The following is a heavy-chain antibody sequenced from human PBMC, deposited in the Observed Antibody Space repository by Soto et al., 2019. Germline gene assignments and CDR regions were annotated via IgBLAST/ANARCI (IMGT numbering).Heavy chain of an antibody. Sequence: QVQLQESGPGLVKPSQTLSLTCNVSGGPINSPDYYWTWIRQSPGMGLEWIGYLYFNGGTQYNPSLRTPISMSLDTSKKHFSLKMRSVTGADTAVYYCARGISKYSSWYEPHTWFDAWGQGALVTVSS. D-gene: IGHD6-13*01. CDR1: GGPINSPDYY. V-gene: IGHV4-30-4*01. CDR3: ARGISKYSSWYEPHTWFDA. J-gene: IGHJ5*02. CDR2: LYFNGGT.